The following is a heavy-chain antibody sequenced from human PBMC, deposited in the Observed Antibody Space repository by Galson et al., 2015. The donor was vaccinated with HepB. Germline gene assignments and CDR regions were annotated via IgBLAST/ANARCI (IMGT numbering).Heavy chain of an antibody. J-gene: IGHJ3*02. D-gene: IGHD1-26*01. CDR3: ARHQRGSDPRGDAFDI. CDR1: GGSMSSYY. CDR2: IYYSGTN. Sequence: ETLSLTCSVSGGSMSSYYWSWVRRPPGKGLEWIGYIYYSGTNNYNPSLKSRVTISIDTSKNHFSLRLSSVTAADTAVYHCARHQRGSDPRGDAFDIWGQGTMVTVSS. V-gene: IGHV4-59*08.